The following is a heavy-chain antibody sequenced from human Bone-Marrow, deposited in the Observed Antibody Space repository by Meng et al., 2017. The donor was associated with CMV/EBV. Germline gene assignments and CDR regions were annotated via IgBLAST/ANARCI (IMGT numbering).Heavy chain of an antibody. Sequence: PSVKVSCKASGYTFTSYYMHWVRQAPGQGLEWMGIINPSGGSTSYAQKFQGRVTMTRDTSTSTVYMELSSLRSEDTAVYYCARGGYYDSSGYYDVGYWGQGTLVTVSS. D-gene: IGHD3-22*01. CDR2: INPSGGST. CDR3: ARGGYYDSSGYYDVGY. CDR1: GYTFTSYY. J-gene: IGHJ4*02. V-gene: IGHV1-46*01.